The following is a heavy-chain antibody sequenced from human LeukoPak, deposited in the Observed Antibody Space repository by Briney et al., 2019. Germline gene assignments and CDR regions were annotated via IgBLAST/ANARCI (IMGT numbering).Heavy chain of an antibody. D-gene: IGHD1/OR15-1a*01. J-gene: IGHJ3*02. CDR1: GFTFSSYA. CDR2: IGSSGSST. Sequence: GGSLRLSCAASGFTFSSYAMSWVRQAPGKGLEWVSTIGSSGSSTYYADSVQGRFTISSDKSKTTLYLQMNRLRAEDSAVYFCASSQTRKLPNAFDIWGQGTLVTVSS. CDR3: ASSQTRKLPNAFDI. V-gene: IGHV3-23*01.